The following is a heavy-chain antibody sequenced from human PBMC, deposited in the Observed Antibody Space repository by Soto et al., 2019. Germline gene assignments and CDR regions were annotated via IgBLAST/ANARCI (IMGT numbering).Heavy chain of an antibody. V-gene: IGHV1-69*02. CDR2: IIPVLGVT. Sequence: QVQLVQYGAEVRKPGSSVEVSCMASGSTFSSYTVNWVRQAPGQGLEWIGRIIPVLGVTHYARRFKGRVTITADRDTKTAYMELTRLTNEDTAVYYCARRRYCAVDYYNKVYYGMDVWGKGTTFTVSS. D-gene: IGHD2-21*02. CDR3: ARRRYCAVDYYNKVYYGMDV. J-gene: IGHJ6*04. CDR1: GSTFSSYT.